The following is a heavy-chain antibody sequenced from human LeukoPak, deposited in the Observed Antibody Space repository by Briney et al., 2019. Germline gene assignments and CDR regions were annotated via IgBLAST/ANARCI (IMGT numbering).Heavy chain of an antibody. CDR3: AKADSSGYYAAFDI. J-gene: IGHJ3*02. V-gene: IGHV3-9*03. D-gene: IGHD3-22*01. Sequence: GRSLRLSCAASGFTFDNYAMHWVRQAPGKGLDWVSGISWNSGSIGYADSVKGRFTISRDNAKNSLYLQMNNLRAEDMALYYCAKADSSGYYAAFDIWGQGTMVTVSS. CDR2: ISWNSGSI. CDR1: GFTFDNYA.